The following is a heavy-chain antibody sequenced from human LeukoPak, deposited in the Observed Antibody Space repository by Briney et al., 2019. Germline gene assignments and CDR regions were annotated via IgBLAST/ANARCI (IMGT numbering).Heavy chain of an antibody. CDR3: ARVGAAGDYSNNAFDV. D-gene: IGHD4-17*01. CDR2: IHADDSDK. Sequence: PGGSLRLSCAASGFTFSSYRMHWVRQAPGKGLVWVSRIHADDSDKHYADSVKGRFTISRDNAKDTLYLQMNSLRAEDTAVYYCARVGAAGDYSNNAFDVWGQGTMVTVSP. J-gene: IGHJ3*01. V-gene: IGHV3-74*01. CDR1: GFTFSSYR.